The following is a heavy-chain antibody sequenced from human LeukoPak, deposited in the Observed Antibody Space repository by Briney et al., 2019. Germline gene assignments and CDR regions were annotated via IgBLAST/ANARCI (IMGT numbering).Heavy chain of an antibody. Sequence: SETLSLTCTVSGGSISSYYWSWIRQPAGKGLEWIGRIYASGVTNYNPSLKSRVTMSVDTSKNQFSLKLSSVTAADTAVYYCARGRGATGAFDIWGQGTMVTVSS. J-gene: IGHJ3*02. CDR2: IYASGVT. CDR3: ARGRGATGAFDI. V-gene: IGHV4-4*07. CDR1: GGSISSYY. D-gene: IGHD1-26*01.